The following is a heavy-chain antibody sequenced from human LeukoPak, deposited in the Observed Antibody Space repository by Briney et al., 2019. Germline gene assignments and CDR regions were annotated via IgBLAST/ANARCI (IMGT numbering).Heavy chain of an antibody. J-gene: IGHJ3*02. CDR1: GFTFSHAW. Sequence: GGSLRLSCAASGFTFSHAWMNWVRQAPGKGLEWVGRIKSKTDGGTTDYAAPVKGRFTISRDDSKNTLYLQMNSLKTEDTAVYYCTTDPPRYYYDSSGYFDAFDIWGQGTMVTVSS. CDR3: TTDPPRYYYDSSGYFDAFDI. CDR2: IKSKTDGGTT. V-gene: IGHV3-15*01. D-gene: IGHD3-22*01.